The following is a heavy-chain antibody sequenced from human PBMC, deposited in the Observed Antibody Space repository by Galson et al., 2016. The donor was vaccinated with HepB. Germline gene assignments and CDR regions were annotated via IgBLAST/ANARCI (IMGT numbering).Heavy chain of an antibody. J-gene: IGHJ4*02. CDR1: GFTVTGNY. D-gene: IGHD3-16*02. CDR3: ARAGIYDYIWGNFRDRITAFDS. V-gene: IGHV4-59*02. CDR2: IYYSGNP. Sequence: LSCAASGFTVTGNYMSWVRQAPGKGLEWIGSIYYSGNPNYNPSLRSRVTISVDTSKNHFSLKLNSVTAADTAVYYCARAGIYDYIWGNFRDRITAFDSWGQGTQVTVSS.